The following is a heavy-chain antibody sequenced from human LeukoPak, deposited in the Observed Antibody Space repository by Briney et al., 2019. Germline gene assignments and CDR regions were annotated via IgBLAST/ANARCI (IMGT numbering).Heavy chain of an antibody. D-gene: IGHD3-16*02. J-gene: IGHJ6*03. V-gene: IGHV4-30-4*07. Sequence: SETLSLTCAVSGGSISSGGYSWSWIRQPPGKGLGWIGYIYYSGSTYYNPSLKSRVTISVDTSKNQFSLKLSSVTAADTAVYYCARKDYDYVWGSYRFYYYYMDVWGKGTTVTVSS. CDR1: GGSISSGGYS. CDR3: ARKDYDYVWGSYRFYYYYMDV. CDR2: IYYSGST.